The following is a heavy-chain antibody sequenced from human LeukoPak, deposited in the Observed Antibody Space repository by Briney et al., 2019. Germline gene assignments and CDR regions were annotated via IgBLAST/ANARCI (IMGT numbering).Heavy chain of an antibody. CDR2: MNPNSGNT. V-gene: IGHV1-8*03. Sequence: ASVKVSCKASGYTFTSYDINWVRQATGQGLEWMGWMNPNSGNTGYAQKFQGRVTITRNTSISTAYMELSSLRSEDTAVYYCARDRYCTNGLCYRGFDYWGQGTLVTVSP. CDR3: ARDRYCTNGLCYRGFDY. D-gene: IGHD2-8*01. J-gene: IGHJ4*02. CDR1: GYTFTSYD.